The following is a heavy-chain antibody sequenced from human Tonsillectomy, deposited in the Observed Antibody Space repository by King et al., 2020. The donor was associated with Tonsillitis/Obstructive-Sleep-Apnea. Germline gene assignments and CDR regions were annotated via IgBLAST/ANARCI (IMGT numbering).Heavy chain of an antibody. Sequence: VQLVESGGGLVQPGGSLRLSCAASGFTFSSYAMNWVRQAPGEGLEWVSGISGRVGSTDYADSVKGRFTISRDNSKNTLYLQMNSLRAEDTAVYYCAKDRASTVTTGYWGQGTLVTVSS. CDR3: AKDRASTVTTGY. CDR1: GFTFSSYA. D-gene: IGHD4-17*01. V-gene: IGHV3-23*04. J-gene: IGHJ4*02. CDR2: ISGRVGST.